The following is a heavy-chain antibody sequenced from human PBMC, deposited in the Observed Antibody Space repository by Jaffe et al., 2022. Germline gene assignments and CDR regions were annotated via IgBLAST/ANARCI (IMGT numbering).Heavy chain of an antibody. CDR2: ISGSADST. D-gene: IGHD3-9*01. V-gene: IGHV3-23*01. CDR1: GFTFGSYS. CDR3: AKGRPGYYFDH. J-gene: IGHJ4*02. Sequence: EVQLLESGGGLVQPGGSLRLSCTASGFTFGSYSMSWVRQAPGKGLEWVSVISGSADSTYYAGSVKGRFTLSRDNSKNTLYMQMNNLRAEDTAVYYCAKGRPGYYFDHWGQGTLVIVSS.